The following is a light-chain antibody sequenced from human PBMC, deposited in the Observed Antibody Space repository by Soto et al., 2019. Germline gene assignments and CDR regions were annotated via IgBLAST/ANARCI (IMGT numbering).Light chain of an antibody. CDR1: SSDVGAYYY. J-gene: IGLJ1*01. V-gene: IGLV2-11*01. CDR2: DVT. CDR3: RSYADTYTFV. Sequence: SVLTQPRSVSGSPGQSVTISCSGTSSDVGAYYYVSWYQHLPGKAPKLMIYDVTKRPSGVPDRFSGSKSGNTASLTISGLQAEDEADYYCRSYADTYTFVFGTGTKVTVL.